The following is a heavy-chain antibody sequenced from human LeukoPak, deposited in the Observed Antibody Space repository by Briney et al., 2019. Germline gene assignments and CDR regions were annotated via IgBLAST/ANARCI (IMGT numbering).Heavy chain of an antibody. CDR2: INHSGST. J-gene: IGHJ3*02. CDR1: GGSLSGYY. Sequence: AETLSLTCAVYGGSLSGYYWSWIRQPPGKGLEWIGEINHSGSTNYNPSLKSRVTISVDTSKNQFSLKLSSVTAADTAVYYCARGGSSGYYDAFDIWGQGTMVTVSS. D-gene: IGHD3-22*01. CDR3: ARGGSSGYYDAFDI. V-gene: IGHV4-34*01.